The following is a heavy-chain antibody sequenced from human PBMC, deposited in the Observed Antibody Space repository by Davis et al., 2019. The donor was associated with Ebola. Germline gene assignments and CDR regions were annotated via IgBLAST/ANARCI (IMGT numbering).Heavy chain of an antibody. Sequence: SETLSPTCTVSGGSISSGDYYWSWIRQPPGKGLEWIGYIYYSGSTYYNPSPKSRVTISADTSKNQFSLKLSSVTAADTAVYYCARGQVLLWFGELLYNGYYFDYWGQGTLVTVST. CDR1: GGSISSGDYY. CDR3: ARGQVLLWFGELLYNGYYFDY. V-gene: IGHV4-30-4*01. CDR2: IYYSGST. D-gene: IGHD3-10*01. J-gene: IGHJ4*02.